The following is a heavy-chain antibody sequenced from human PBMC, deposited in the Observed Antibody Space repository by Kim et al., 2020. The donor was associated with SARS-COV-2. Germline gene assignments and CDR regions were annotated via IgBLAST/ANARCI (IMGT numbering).Heavy chain of an antibody. D-gene: IGHD2-2*01. CDR1: GFTFSDYY. J-gene: IGHJ3*02. CDR3: ARRGDLVPAALRAFDI. Sequence: GGSLRLSCAASGFTFSDYYMSWIRQAPGKGLEWVSYISSSSSYTNYADSVKGRFTISRDNAKNSLYLQMNSLRAEDTAVYYCARRGDLVPAALRAFDIWGQGTMVTVSS. CDR2: ISSSSSYT. V-gene: IGHV3-11*03.